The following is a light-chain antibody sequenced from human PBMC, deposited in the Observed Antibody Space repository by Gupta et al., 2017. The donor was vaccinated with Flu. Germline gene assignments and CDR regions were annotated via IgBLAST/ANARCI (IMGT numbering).Light chain of an antibody. J-gene: IGKJ2*01. Sequence: SSLSESVGDRLTITCQASQDISNYLNWYQQKPGKAPKLLIYAASNLQTGVPSRFSGSGSGTDFTFTITNLQPEDIATYYCLQYDTTPPYTFGQGTKLE. CDR2: AAS. CDR3: LQYDTTPPYT. CDR1: QDISNY. V-gene: IGKV1-33*01.